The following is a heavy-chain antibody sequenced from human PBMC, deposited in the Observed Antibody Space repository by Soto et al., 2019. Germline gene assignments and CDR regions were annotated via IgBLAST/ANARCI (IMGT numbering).Heavy chain of an antibody. D-gene: IGHD1-1*01. CDR1: GGSISSYY. J-gene: IGHJ5*02. CDR3: ARERRYNTSWFNP. V-gene: IGHV4-59*01. Sequence: SETLSLTCTVSGGSISSYYWSWIRQPPGKGLEWIGYIYYSGSTNYNPSLKSRVTISVDTSKNQFSLKLSSVTAADTSVYYCARERRYNTSWFNPMGKGTLITVAS. CDR2: IYYSGST.